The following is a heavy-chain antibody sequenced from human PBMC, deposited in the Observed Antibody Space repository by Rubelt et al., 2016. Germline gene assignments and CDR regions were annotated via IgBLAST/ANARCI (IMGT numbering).Heavy chain of an antibody. J-gene: IGHJ4*02. Sequence: QLQLQESGPGLVKPSETLSLTCTVSGGSISWSSYYWGWIRLPPGKGLEWIGTIYYSGSTSYRPSLNSRVTISIDTSKNQMSLNLTALTGADTAVYEWEVVGWAPHGWWSYVDNWGQGTLVTVSS. V-gene: IGHV4-39*01. CDR2: IYYSGST. D-gene: IGHD3-10*01. CDR1: GGSISWSSYY. CDR3: EVVGWAPHGWWSYVDN.